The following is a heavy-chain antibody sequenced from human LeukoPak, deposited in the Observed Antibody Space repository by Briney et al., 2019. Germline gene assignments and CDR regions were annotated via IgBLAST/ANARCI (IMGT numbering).Heavy chain of an antibody. CDR2: IYYRGGT. CDR1: GGSISGYY. J-gene: IGHJ5*02. Sequence: PSETLSLTCTVSGGSISGYYWSWIREPPGERLERIGYIYYRGGTNYNPSITSRVTISVDTSKNQFSLKLSSVTAADTAVYYCARAYCSGGSCLRVTSSWFDPWAREPWSPSPQ. CDR3: ARAYCSGGSCLRVTSSWFDP. V-gene: IGHV4-59*01. D-gene: IGHD2-15*01.